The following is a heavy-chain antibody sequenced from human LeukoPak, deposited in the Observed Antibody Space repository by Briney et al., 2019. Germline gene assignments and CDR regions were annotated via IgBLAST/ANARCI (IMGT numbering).Heavy chain of an antibody. V-gene: IGHV3-21*01. CDR2: ISSSRSYI. J-gene: IGHJ6*02. Sequence: GGSLRLSCAASGFTFSSYSMNWVRQAPGKGLEWVSSISSSRSYIYYADSVKGRFTISRDNAKNSLYLQMNSLRAEDTAVYYCARDARIPRPYGMDVWGQGTTVTVSS. CDR1: GFTFSSYS. CDR3: ARDARIPRPYGMDV.